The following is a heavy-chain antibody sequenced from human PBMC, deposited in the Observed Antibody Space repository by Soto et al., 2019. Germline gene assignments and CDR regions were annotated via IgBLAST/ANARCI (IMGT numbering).Heavy chain of an antibody. Sequence: PSETLSLTCAVSGASISSSHWWTCVRQPPGKGLDWIGEIFHSGSTNYNPSLRSRVTIPLDKSRNHFSLTLRSVTAADTAVYYCARSPSSSWFGGGAFDIWGQGTMVTVSS. V-gene: IGHV4-4*02. J-gene: IGHJ3*02. CDR3: ARSPSSSWFGGGAFDI. CDR1: GASISSSHW. CDR2: IFHSGST. D-gene: IGHD6-13*01.